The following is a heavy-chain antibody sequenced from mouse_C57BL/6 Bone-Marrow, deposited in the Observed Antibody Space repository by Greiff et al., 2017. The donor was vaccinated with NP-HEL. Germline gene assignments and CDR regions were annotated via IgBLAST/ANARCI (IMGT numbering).Heavy chain of an antibody. V-gene: IGHV5-17*01. D-gene: IGHD3-1*01. J-gene: IGHJ2*01. CDR1: GFTFSDYG. Sequence: EVKLVESGGGLVKPGGTLKLSCAASGFTFSDYGMHWVRQAPEKGLEWVAYISSGSSTIYYADTVKGRFTISRDNAKNTLFLQMTSLRSEDTAMYYCASAGHKDYWGQGTTLTVSS. CDR3: ASAGHKDY. CDR2: ISSGSSTI.